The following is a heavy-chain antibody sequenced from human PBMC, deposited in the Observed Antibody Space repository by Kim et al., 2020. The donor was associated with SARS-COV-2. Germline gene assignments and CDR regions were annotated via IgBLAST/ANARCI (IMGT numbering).Heavy chain of an antibody. Sequence: YSPSVQGQVTLSADKSISTAYLQWSSLKASDTAMYYCARKSGQLVLPTHWGQGTLVTVSS. D-gene: IGHD6-13*01. V-gene: IGHV5-51*01. J-gene: IGHJ1*01. CDR3: ARKSGQLVLPTH.